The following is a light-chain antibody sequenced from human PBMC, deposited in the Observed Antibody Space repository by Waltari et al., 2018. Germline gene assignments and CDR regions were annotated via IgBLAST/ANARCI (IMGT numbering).Light chain of an antibody. V-gene: IGLV2-14*03. CDR3: SSHTTTSTLV. Sequence: QSALTQPAALSGPPGQSITLSCHGTSADIHIYNYVSCYQHHPAEAPKLIIFYVTKRPSGISDRFSGSKSGNTASLTISGLQTEDEGHYYCSSHTTTSTLVFGGGTKLTVL. J-gene: IGLJ2*01. CDR2: YVT. CDR1: SADIHIYNY.